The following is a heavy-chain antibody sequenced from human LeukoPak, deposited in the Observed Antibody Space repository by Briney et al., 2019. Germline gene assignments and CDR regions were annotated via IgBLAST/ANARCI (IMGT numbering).Heavy chain of an antibody. J-gene: IGHJ4*02. CDR3: ARDRLGGYSYVY. V-gene: IGHV4-4*02. Sequence: SETLSLTCAVSGDSISSDIWWNWVRQPPGKRLEYVGYIYDSGRTNYNPSLKSRVTISKDTSKNQLSLKLSSVTAADTAVYYCARDRLGGYSYVYWGQGSLVTVSS. D-gene: IGHD5-12*01. CDR2: IYDSGRT. CDR1: GDSISSDIW.